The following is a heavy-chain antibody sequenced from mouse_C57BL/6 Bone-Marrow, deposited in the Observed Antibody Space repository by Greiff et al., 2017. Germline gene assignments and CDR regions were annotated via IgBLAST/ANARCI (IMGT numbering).Heavy chain of an antibody. CDR1: GFTFSSYA. J-gene: IGHJ3*01. CDR3: ARAGYDYGIAY. D-gene: IGHD2-4*01. Sequence: EVQVVESGGGLVKPGGSLKLSCAASGFTFSSYAMSWVRQTPEKRLEWVATISDGGSYTYYPDNVKGRFTISRDNAKNNLYLQMSHLKSEDTAMYYCARAGYDYGIAYWGQGTLVTVSA. V-gene: IGHV5-4*01. CDR2: ISDGGSYT.